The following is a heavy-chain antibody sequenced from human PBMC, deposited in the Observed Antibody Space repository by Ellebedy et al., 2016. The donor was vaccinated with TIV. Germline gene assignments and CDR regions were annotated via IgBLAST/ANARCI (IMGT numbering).Heavy chain of an antibody. CDR1: GFIFNMHS. D-gene: IGHD3-10*01. Sequence: GGSLRLSXAVSGFIFNMHSMNWVRQAPGKGLGWISYIDNTGNTIYYADSVKGRFTISRDNAKNSLYLQMESLRGEDTAVYYCVPPILWFGEQGAYWGQGALVIVSS. V-gene: IGHV3-48*04. J-gene: IGHJ4*02. CDR2: IDNTGNTI. CDR3: VPPILWFGEQGAY.